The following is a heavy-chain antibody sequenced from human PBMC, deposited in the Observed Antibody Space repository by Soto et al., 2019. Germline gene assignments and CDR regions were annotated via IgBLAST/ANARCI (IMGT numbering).Heavy chain of an antibody. CDR1: GFTFSGSA. Sequence: EVQLVESGGGLVQPGGSLKLSCAASGFTFSGSAMHWVRQASGKGLEWVGRIRSKANSYATAYAASVKGRFTISRDDSTNTAYMQMNSLKTEDTAVYYCTSPSMIAAAGTEDAFDIWGQGTMVTVSS. J-gene: IGHJ3*02. D-gene: IGHD6-13*01. CDR3: TSPSMIAAAGTEDAFDI. V-gene: IGHV3-73*02. CDR2: IRSKANSYAT.